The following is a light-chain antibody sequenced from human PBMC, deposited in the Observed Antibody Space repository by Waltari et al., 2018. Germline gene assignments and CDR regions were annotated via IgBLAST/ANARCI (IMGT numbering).Light chain of an antibody. CDR1: SGSIASNY. V-gene: IGLV6-57*04. Sequence: NFMLTQPHSVSESPGKTLTISCTRSSGSIASNYVPWYQQRPGRAPITVIYEDNERPSGVPDRFSGSIDSSSNSASLTISGLKTEDEADYYCQSYNSSNVIFGGGTKLTVL. J-gene: IGLJ2*01. CDR2: EDN. CDR3: QSYNSSNVI.